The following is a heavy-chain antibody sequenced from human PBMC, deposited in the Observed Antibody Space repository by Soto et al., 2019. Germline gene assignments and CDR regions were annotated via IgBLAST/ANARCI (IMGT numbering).Heavy chain of an antibody. CDR3: ASDPSPLALPAVINY. CDR1: GGTFSSYT. Sequence: ASVKVSCKASGGTFSSYTISWVRQAPGQGLEWMGRIIPILGIANYAQKFQGRVTITADKSTSTAYMELSSLRSEDTAVYYCASDPSPLALPAVINYWGQGTLVTVSS. D-gene: IGHD2-2*01. CDR2: IIPILGIA. V-gene: IGHV1-69*02. J-gene: IGHJ4*02.